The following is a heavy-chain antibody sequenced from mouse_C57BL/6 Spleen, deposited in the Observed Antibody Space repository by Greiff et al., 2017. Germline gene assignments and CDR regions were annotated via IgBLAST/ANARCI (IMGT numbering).Heavy chain of an antibody. J-gene: IGHJ4*01. V-gene: IGHV1-80*01. D-gene: IGHD2-5*01. CDR3: AGAYYSNPYAMDY. Sequence: QVQLQQSGAELVKPGASVKISCKASGYAFSSYWMNWVKQRPGKGLEWIGQIYPGDGDTNYNGKFKGKATLTADKSSSTAYMQLSSLTSEDSAVYFCAGAYYSNPYAMDYWGQGTSVTVSS. CDR1: GYAFSSYW. CDR2: IYPGDGDT.